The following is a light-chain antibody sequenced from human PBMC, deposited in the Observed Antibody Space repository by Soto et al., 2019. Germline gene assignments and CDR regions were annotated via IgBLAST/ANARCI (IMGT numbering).Light chain of an antibody. Sequence: EIVMTHSPATLSVSPGERATLSCRASQSVSSNLAWYQQKPGQAPSLLIYGASTRATGIPDRFSGSGSGTDFTLTISRLEPEDFAVYYCQQYGSSPPITFGQGTRLEIK. V-gene: IGKV3-20*01. J-gene: IGKJ5*01. CDR1: QSVSSN. CDR3: QQYGSSPPIT. CDR2: GAS.